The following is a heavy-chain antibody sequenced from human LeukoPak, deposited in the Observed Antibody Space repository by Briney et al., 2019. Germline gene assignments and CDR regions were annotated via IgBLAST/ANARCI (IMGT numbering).Heavy chain of an antibody. Sequence: ASVKVSCKASGYTFTSYGISWVRQAPGQGLEWMGWISAYNGNTNYAQKLQGRVTMTTDTSTSTAYLELRRLRCDDTAVYYCARAHIRYDSSGYYLWDYWGQGTLVTVSS. D-gene: IGHD3-22*01. CDR2: ISAYNGNT. V-gene: IGHV1-18*01. CDR3: ARAHIRYDSSGYYLWDY. CDR1: GYTFTSYG. J-gene: IGHJ4*02.